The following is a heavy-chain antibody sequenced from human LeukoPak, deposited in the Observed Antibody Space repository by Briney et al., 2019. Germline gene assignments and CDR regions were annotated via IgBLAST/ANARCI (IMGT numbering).Heavy chain of an antibody. J-gene: IGHJ4*02. CDR2: ISAYNGNT. Sequence: ASVKVSCKASGYTFTSYGISWVRQAPGQGLEWMGWISAYNGNTNYAQKLQGRVTMTTDTSTSIAYMELRSLRSDDTAVYYCARMYYDILTGCYYFDYWGQGTLVTVSS. CDR3: ARMYYDILTGCYYFDY. V-gene: IGHV1-18*04. D-gene: IGHD3-9*01. CDR1: GYTFTSYG.